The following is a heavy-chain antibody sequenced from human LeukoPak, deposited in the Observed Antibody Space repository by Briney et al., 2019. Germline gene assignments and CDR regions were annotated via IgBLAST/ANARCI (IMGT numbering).Heavy chain of an antibody. D-gene: IGHD4-23*01. CDR3: ASPLVESGGNIYFGL. J-gene: IGHJ2*01. CDR1: GFTFSIYW. V-gene: IGHV3-7*05. CDR2: IDPDGSGK. Sequence: GGSLRLSCAASGFTFSIYWMTWVRQAPGKGLEWAANIDPDGSGKAYVDSVKGRFTISRDNAKKSLFLEMNSLRVEDTAVYYCASPLVESGGNIYFGLWGRGTLVTVSS.